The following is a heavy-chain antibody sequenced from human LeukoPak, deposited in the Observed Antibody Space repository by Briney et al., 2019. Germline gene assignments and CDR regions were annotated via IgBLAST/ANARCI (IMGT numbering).Heavy chain of an antibody. CDR2: SSCGGNSE. J-gene: IGHJ4*02. Sequence: GESLRLSCAASGFSLSSYEMNWIPQVPGKGLEWFGHSSCGGNSEYYADSVRGRFTLSRDDAKNSLDLQMDSLRIEDTGVYYCARDIVNGPFVISLESWGQGARVTVSS. CDR3: ARDIVNGPFVISLES. D-gene: IGHD2-21*01. CDR1: GFSLSSYE. V-gene: IGHV3-48*03.